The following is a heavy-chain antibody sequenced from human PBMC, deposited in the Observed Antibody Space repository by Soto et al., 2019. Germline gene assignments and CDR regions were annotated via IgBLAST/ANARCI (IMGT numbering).Heavy chain of an antibody. CDR1: GGSISSGGYY. J-gene: IGHJ6*02. Sequence: QVQLQESGPGLVKPSQTLSLTCTVSGGSISSGGYYWSWIRQHPGKGLEWIGYIYYRGSTYYNPSLKSRVTISVDTSKNQFSLKLSSVTAADTAVYYCARDGGNYDILTGSHFDGMDVWGQGTTVTVSS. D-gene: IGHD3-9*01. CDR3: ARDGGNYDILTGSHFDGMDV. CDR2: IYYRGST. V-gene: IGHV4-31*03.